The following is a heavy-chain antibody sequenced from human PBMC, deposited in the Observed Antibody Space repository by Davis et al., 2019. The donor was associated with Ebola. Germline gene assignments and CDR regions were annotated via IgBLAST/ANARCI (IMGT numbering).Heavy chain of an antibody. CDR1: GFTFSSYG. CDR3: AKDTTAAALDY. J-gene: IGHJ4*02. CDR2: IWYDGSNK. D-gene: IGHD6-13*01. Sequence: GESLKISCAASGFTFSSYGMHWVRQAPGKGLEWVAVIWYDGSNKYYADSVKGRFTISRDNSKNTLYLQMNSLRAEDTAVYYCAKDTTAAALDYWGQGTLVTVSS. V-gene: IGHV3-33*06.